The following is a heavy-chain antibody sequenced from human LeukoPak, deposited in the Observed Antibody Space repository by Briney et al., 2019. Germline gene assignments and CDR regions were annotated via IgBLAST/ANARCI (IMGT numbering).Heavy chain of an antibody. CDR3: ATAPLSTTYSFTWEHDY. V-gene: IGHV3-66*01. CDR1: GFTVSSNY. Sequence: GGSLRLSCAASGFTVSSNYMSWVRQAPGKGLEWVSVIYTDGNTYYADSVKGRFTISRDNSKNTLYFQMNSLRAEDTAVYYCATAPLSTTYSFTWEHDYWGQGTLVTVSS. J-gene: IGHJ4*02. CDR2: IYTDGNT. D-gene: IGHD1/OR15-1a*01.